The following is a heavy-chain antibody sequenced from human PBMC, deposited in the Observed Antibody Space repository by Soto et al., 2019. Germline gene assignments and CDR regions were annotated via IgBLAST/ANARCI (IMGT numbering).Heavy chain of an antibody. CDR2: IGTSGKTI. D-gene: IGHD4-4*01. CDR1: GFTFSSYE. Sequence: EVQLVESGGGLVQAGGSLRLFCAVSGFTFSSYEMNWVRQAPGKGLEWVSYIGTSGKTIYYADSARGRFTISRDNAKNSLYLQMNSLRAEDTAVYFCASDPAIYSGKFDYGLDVWGRGTTVTVSS. J-gene: IGHJ6*02. V-gene: IGHV3-48*03. CDR3: ASDPAIYSGKFDYGLDV.